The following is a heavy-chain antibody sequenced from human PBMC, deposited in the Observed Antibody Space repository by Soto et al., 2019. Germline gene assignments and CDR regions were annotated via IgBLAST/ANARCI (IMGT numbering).Heavy chain of an antibody. D-gene: IGHD3-22*01. J-gene: IGHJ6*02. Sequence: PSETLSLTCTVSGGSISSYYWSWIRQPPGKGLEWIGYMYYSGSTNYNPSLKSRVTISADTSKNQFSLKLSSVTAADTAVYYCARHRRSITMINGLDVWGQGTTVTVSS. CDR1: GGSISSYY. CDR2: MYYSGST. CDR3: ARHRRSITMINGLDV. V-gene: IGHV4-59*08.